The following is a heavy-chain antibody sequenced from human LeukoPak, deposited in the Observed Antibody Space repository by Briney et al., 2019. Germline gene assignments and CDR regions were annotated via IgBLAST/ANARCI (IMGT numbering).Heavy chain of an antibody. CDR2: IRYDGSNK. Sequence: GGSVRLSCAASGFTFSSYGMHWVRQAPGKGLEWVAFIRYDGSNKYYADSVKGRFTISRDNSKNTLYLQMNSLRAEDTAVYYCARDSVAGSLGWFDPWGQGTLVTVSS. CDR3: ARDSVAGSLGWFDP. V-gene: IGHV3-30*02. CDR1: GFTFSSYG. J-gene: IGHJ5*02. D-gene: IGHD6-19*01.